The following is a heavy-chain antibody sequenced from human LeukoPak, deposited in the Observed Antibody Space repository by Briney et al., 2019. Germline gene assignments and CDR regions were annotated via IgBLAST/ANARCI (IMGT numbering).Heavy chain of an antibody. J-gene: IGHJ4*02. D-gene: IGHD2-15*01. Sequence: PGGSLRLSCAASGFTFNNAWMNWVRQAPGKGLEWVANIKQDGSEKYYADSVKGRFTISRDNGKNSLYLQMNSLRAEDTAVYYCARYPSYCSGGRCYLDHWGQGTLVTVSS. CDR2: IKQDGSEK. CDR1: GFTFNNAW. V-gene: IGHV3-7*03. CDR3: ARYPSYCSGGRCYLDH.